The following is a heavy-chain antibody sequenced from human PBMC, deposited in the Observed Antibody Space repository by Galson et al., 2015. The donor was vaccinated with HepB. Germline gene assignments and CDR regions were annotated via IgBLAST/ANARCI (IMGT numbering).Heavy chain of an antibody. D-gene: IGHD2-2*01. Sequence: LRLSCAASGFTFSSYSMNWVRQAPGKGLEWVSYISSSSSTIYYADSVKGRFTISRDNAKNSLYLQMNSLRAEDTAVYYCARVTELEDIVVAPFDYWGQGTLVTVSS. V-gene: IGHV3-48*01. CDR2: ISSSSSTI. CDR1: GFTFSSYS. CDR3: ARVTELEDIVVAPFDY. J-gene: IGHJ4*02.